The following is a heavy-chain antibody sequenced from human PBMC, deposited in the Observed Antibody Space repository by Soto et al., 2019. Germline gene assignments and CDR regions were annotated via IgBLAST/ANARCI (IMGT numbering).Heavy chain of an antibody. D-gene: IGHD6-19*01. Sequence: GGSLRLSCAASGFTFSSYAMHWVRQAPGKGLEWVAVISYDGSNKYYADSVKGRFTISRDNSKNTLYLQMNSLRAEDTAVYYCARVVALYSSGWDNNWFDPWGQGTLVTVSS. CDR3: ARVVALYSSGWDNNWFDP. V-gene: IGHV3-30-3*01. CDR1: GFTFSSYA. J-gene: IGHJ5*02. CDR2: ISYDGSNK.